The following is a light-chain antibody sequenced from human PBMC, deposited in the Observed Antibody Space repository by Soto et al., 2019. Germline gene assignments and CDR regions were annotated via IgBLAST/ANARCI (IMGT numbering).Light chain of an antibody. Sequence: DIQMTQSPSTLSASVGDRVTITCRASQSISNWLAWYQHKPGKAPNFLIYKASNLESGVPSRFSGSGSGTEFTLTISSLQPDDFATYYCQQYNSDPITFGQGTRLEIK. CDR3: QQYNSDPIT. J-gene: IGKJ5*01. V-gene: IGKV1-5*03. CDR1: QSISNW. CDR2: KAS.